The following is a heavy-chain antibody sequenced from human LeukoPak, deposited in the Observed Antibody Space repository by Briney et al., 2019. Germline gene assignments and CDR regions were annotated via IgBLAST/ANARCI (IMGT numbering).Heavy chain of an antibody. CDR2: IWYDGSNK. CDR3: ARDAGYCSGGSCCPGQFDY. CDR1: GFTFSSYG. V-gene: IGHV3-33*01. J-gene: IGHJ4*02. Sequence: PGRSLRLSCAASGFTFSSYGMHWVRQAPGKGLEWVAVIWYDGSNKYYADSVKGRFTISRDNSKNTLYLQMNSLRAEDTAVYYCARDAGYCSGGSCCPGQFDYWGQGTLVTVSS. D-gene: IGHD2-15*01.